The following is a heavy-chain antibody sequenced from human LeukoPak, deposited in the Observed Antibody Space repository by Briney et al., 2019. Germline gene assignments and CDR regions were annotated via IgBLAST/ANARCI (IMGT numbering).Heavy chain of an antibody. D-gene: IGHD1-26*01. CDR3: AREYGGTYGSFEY. J-gene: IGHJ4*02. V-gene: IGHV4-38-2*02. Sequence: SETLSLTCTVSGYSIRSGYYWGWIRQPPGKGLEWIGSIHLSGSTSYNPSLKSRVTISADTFNNQFPLKLSSVTAADTAVYYCAREYGGTYGSFEYWGQGSLVTVSS. CDR1: GYSIRSGYY. CDR2: IHLSGST.